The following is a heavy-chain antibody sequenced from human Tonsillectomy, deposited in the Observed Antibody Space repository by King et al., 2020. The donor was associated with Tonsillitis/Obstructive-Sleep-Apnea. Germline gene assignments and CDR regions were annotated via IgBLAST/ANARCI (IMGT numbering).Heavy chain of an antibody. D-gene: IGHD2/OR15-2a*01. CDR1: GFSLSNAKMG. J-gene: IGHJ6*03. CDR3: ARIRAPTGIVIVPTTPHYFDYYMDV. V-gene: IGHV2-26*01. Sequence: VTLKESGPVLVKPTETLTLTCTVSGFSLSNAKMGVSWIRQPPGKALELLAHIFSNDEKSYSTSLKSRLTISKDTSKSQVVLTMTNMDPVDTATYYCARIRAPTGIVIVPTTPHYFDYYMDVWGKGTTVTVSS. CDR2: IFSNDEK.